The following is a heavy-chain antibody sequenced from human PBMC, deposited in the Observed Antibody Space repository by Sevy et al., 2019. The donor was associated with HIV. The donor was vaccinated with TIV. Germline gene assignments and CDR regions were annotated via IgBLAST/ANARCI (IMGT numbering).Heavy chain of an antibody. J-gene: IGHJ4*02. CDR1: GYSFTGFY. D-gene: IGHD3-10*01. Sequence: ASVKVSCKASGYSFTGFYIHWMRQAPGQGLEWMGWINPNNGDAKYGQKYQGRVTMTRDTSATTTYMELTSLRSDDTAMYYCVRGYFGSGSYRLLYWGQGAPVTVSS. CDR3: VRGYFGSGSYRLLY. CDR2: INPNNGDA. V-gene: IGHV1-2*02.